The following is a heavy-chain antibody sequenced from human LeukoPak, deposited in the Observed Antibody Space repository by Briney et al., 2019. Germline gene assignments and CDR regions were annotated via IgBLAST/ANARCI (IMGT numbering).Heavy chain of an antibody. CDR2: ISAYNGNT. CDR3: ARGAPRRYCSGGSCYSGWFDP. CDR1: GYTFTSYG. V-gene: IGHV1-18*01. Sequence: ASVKVSCKASGYTFTSYGISWVRQAPGQGLEWMGWISAYNGNTNYAQKLQGRVTMTTDTSTSTAYMELSSLRSEDTAVYYCARGAPRRYCSGGSCYSGWFDPWGQGTLVTVSS. J-gene: IGHJ5*02. D-gene: IGHD2-15*01.